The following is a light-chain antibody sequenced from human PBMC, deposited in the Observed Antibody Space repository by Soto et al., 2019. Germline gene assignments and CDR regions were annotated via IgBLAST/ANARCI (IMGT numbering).Light chain of an antibody. CDR1: QSVSNNY. V-gene: IGKV3-20*01. CDR2: GAS. CDR3: QQYGSSGT. J-gene: IGKJ1*01. Sequence: EIVLTQSPAYLCLSPGERATLSCRASQSVSNNYLAWYQQKPGQAPRLLIYGASNRATGIPDRFSGSGSGTDFTLTISRLEPEDFAVYYCQQYGSSGTFGQGTKVDIK.